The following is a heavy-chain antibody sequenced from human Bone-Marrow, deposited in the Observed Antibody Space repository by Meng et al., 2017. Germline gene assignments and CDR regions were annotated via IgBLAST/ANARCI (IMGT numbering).Heavy chain of an antibody. J-gene: IGHJ4*02. CDR2: ISGSGGST. D-gene: IGHD5-24*01. Sequence: GGSLRLSCAASGFTFSSYAMSWVRQAPGKGLEWVSAISGSGGSTYYADSVKGRFTISRDNSKNTLYLQMNSLRAEDTAVYYCARVRDGFNYASVWYYFDYWGQGTLVTVSS. CDR1: GFTFSSYA. CDR3: ARVRDGFNYASVWYYFDY. V-gene: IGHV3-23*01.